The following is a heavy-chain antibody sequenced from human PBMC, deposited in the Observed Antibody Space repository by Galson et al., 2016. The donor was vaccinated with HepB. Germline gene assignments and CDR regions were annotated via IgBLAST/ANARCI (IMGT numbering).Heavy chain of an antibody. D-gene: IGHD4-11*01. V-gene: IGHV1-2*06. CDR1: GYAFTDYY. Sequence: SVKVSCKASGYAFTDYYIHWVRQAPGQGLEWMGRLKPNSGATNYAQIFQGRVTLTGDTSIGTAYLELSNLRSDATAVYYCAISEPHYTNCDYWGQGTLVTVSS. CDR2: LKPNSGAT. J-gene: IGHJ4*02. CDR3: AISEPHYTNCDY.